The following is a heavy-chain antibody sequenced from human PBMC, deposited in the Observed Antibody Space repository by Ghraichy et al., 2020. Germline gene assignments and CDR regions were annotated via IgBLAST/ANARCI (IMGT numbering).Heavy chain of an antibody. V-gene: IGHV4-4*02. J-gene: IGHJ4*02. Sequence: WETLSLTCAVSGGSISSGNWWNWVRQPPGEGLEWIGEIHHSGNTNFNPSLKSRLTMSVDKSKHQFSLKVTSVTAADTAVYYCATSSGSWRIDSWGQGTLVTVSS. D-gene: IGHD6-19*01. CDR1: GGSISSGNW. CDR3: ATSSGSWRIDS. CDR2: IHHSGNT.